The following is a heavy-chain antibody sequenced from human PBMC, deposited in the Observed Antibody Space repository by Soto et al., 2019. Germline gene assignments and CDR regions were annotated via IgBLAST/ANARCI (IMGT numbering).Heavy chain of an antibody. D-gene: IGHD3-10*01. CDR3: ARHPDGSGSYPYYYYGMDV. Sequence: EVQLVQSGAEVKKPGESLKISCKGSGYSFTSYWIGWVRQMPGKGLEWMGIIYPGDSDTRYSPSFQGQVTISADKSISTAYLQWSSLKASDTAMYYCARHPDGSGSYPYYYYGMDVWGQGTTVTVSS. CDR2: IYPGDSDT. CDR1: GYSFTSYW. J-gene: IGHJ6*02. V-gene: IGHV5-51*01.